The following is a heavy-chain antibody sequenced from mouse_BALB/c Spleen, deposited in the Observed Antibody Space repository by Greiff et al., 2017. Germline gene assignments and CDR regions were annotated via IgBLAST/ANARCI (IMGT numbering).Heavy chain of an antibody. D-gene: IGHD2-14*01. V-gene: IGHV1-59*01. CDR3: AYRYDGVDY. Sequence: VQLQQPGAELVKPGASVKMSCKASGYTFTSYWMHWVKQRPGQGLEWIGVIDPSDSYTSYNQKFKGKATLTVDTSSSTAYMQLSSLTSEDTAVYYCAYRYDGVDYWGQGTTLTVSS. CDR1: GYTFTSYW. J-gene: IGHJ2*01. CDR2: IDPSDSYT.